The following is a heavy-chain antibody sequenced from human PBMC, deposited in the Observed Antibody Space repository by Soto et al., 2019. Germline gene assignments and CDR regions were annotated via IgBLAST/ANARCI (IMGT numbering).Heavy chain of an antibody. Sequence: ASVKVSCKVSGYTFTSYGIHWVRQAPGQRLEWMGWINAANGDTKYSPKFQGRVTITRDTSASTAYMELSSLRSEDTAVYYCVRRHVSATGIDWFDPWGQGTLITVSS. CDR2: INAANGDT. CDR1: GYTFTSYG. CDR3: VRRHVSATGIDWFDP. D-gene: IGHD6-13*01. J-gene: IGHJ5*02. V-gene: IGHV1-3*01.